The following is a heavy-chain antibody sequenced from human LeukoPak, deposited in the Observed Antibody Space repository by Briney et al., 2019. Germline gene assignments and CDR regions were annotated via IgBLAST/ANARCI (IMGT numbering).Heavy chain of an antibody. CDR2: FDPEQGKP. J-gene: IGHJ4*02. D-gene: IGHD3-3*01. CDR1: GSRLTDLN. V-gene: IGHV1-24*01. Sequence: ASVKVSCKVSGSRLTDLNMQWVRQAPGKGLECMGGFDPEQGKPIYAQKFQGRVTMTEETATDTAYMELTSLRSEDTALYYCATRSGDFWSGYENCGQGTLVTVSS. CDR3: ATRSGDFWSGYEN.